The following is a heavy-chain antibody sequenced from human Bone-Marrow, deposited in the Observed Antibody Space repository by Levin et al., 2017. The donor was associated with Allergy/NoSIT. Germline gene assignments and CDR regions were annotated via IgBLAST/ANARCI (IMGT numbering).Heavy chain of an antibody. D-gene: IGHD4-17*01. CDR2: IYYSGSS. Sequence: PSETLSLTCSVSGGSLTSGGYYWSWIRQHPGQGLEWIGYIYYSGSSYYNPALKSRATISVDKSKNQFSLNVSSVTAADTAVYYCARGYGDYVHFDYWGQGTLVTVSS. V-gene: IGHV4-31*03. J-gene: IGHJ4*02. CDR3: ARGYGDYVHFDY. CDR1: GGSLTSGGYY.